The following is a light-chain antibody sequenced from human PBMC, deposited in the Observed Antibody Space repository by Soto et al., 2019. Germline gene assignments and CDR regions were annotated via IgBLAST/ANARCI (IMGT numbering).Light chain of an antibody. CDR1: QSISSA. CDR2: KAS. CDR3: QQVNVYPST. Sequence: DIQMTQSPSTLSASVGDRVTMTCRASQSISSALAWYQQKPGKAPKLLIYKASSLESGVRSRFSGSGSGTEFTITISSLQPEDFATYYCQQVNVYPSTFGGGTKVDI. J-gene: IGKJ4*01. V-gene: IGKV1-5*03.